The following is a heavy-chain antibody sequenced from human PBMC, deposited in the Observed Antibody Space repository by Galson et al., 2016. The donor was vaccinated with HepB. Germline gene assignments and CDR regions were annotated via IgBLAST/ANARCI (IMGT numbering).Heavy chain of an antibody. J-gene: IGHJ5*02. D-gene: IGHD2-2*01. V-gene: IGHV1-2*06. CDR3: ARDSHTGYCGSETCPKQNWFDP. CDR1: GDTFIGYY. Sequence: SVKVSCKASGDTFIGYYMHWVRQAPGQGLEWMGRINPDSGSTDYAQRFRGRVTMTRDTSINTAYMELSSLTSDDTAIYYCARDSHTGYCGSETCPKQNWFDPWGQGTLVTVSS. CDR2: INPDSGST.